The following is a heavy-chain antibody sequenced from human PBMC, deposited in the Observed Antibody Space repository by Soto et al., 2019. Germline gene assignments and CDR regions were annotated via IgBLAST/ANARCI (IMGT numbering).Heavy chain of an antibody. CDR3: ARDQNDYGTFDP. J-gene: IGHJ5*02. Sequence: SETLSLTCTVSSASINSYSWSWIRQPPGKGLEWIGYIYYSGRTNFNPSLKSRVAISVDTSKNQFSLKLSSVTAADTAVYYCARDQNDYGTFDPWGQGTLVTVSS. D-gene: IGHD4-17*01. CDR2: IYYSGRT. V-gene: IGHV4-59*01. CDR1: SASINSYS.